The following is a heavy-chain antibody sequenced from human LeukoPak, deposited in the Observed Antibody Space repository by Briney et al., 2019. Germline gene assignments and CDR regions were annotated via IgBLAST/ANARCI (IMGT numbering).Heavy chain of an antibody. Sequence: ASVKVSCMASGYTFTAYYMNWVRQAAGRGVEWVGWINPNSGGTLSAQKFQGRVTVPRDTSISTAYMELSRLTSDDPAVYYCPRSRGFVDSSFDYWGQGTLVTLSS. CDR1: GYTFTAYY. D-gene: IGHD3-10*01. J-gene: IGHJ4*02. CDR2: INPNSGGT. CDR3: PRSRGFVDSSFDY. V-gene: IGHV1-2*02.